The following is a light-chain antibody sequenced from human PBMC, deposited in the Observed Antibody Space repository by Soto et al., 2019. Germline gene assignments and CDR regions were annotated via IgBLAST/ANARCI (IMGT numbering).Light chain of an antibody. Sequence: ELMMTQSASTLIVKPGERAPQSCRASQSVSSSLAWYQQKPGQAPRLLIYGASTRATGIPARLSGSGSGTEFTLTIDSLQSEDFAVYYYQQYYNWWTFGQGTKVDIK. CDR3: QQYYNWWT. CDR2: GAS. CDR1: QSVSSS. V-gene: IGKV3-15*01. J-gene: IGKJ1*01.